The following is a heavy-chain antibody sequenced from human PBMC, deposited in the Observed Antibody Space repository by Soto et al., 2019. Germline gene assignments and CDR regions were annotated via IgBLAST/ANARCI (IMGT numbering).Heavy chain of an antibody. CDR1: GFTFTNYG. CDR3: AKDGAPRYCTRSSCHPAGAY. V-gene: IGHV3-30*18. J-gene: IGHJ4*02. CDR2: ISYDGSNK. Sequence: GGSLRLSCAGSGFTFTNYGLHWVRQAPGKGLEWVTFISYDGSNKYYADSVKGRFTISRDNSKNMLYLQMDSLRAEDTAVYYCAKDGAPRYCTRSSCHPAGAYWGQGTLVTVSS. D-gene: IGHD2-15*01.